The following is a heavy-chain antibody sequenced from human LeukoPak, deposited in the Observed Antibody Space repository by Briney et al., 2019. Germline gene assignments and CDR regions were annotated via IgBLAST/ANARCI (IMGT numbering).Heavy chain of an antibody. D-gene: IGHD2-15*01. CDR1: GYSFTSYW. V-gene: IGHV5-51*01. CDR2: IYPGDSDT. J-gene: IGHJ6*02. Sequence: GESLKISCKGSGYSFTSYWIGWVRQMPGKGLEWMGIIYPGDSDTRYSPSFQGQVTISADKSISTAYLQWSSLKASDTAMYYCARHCSGGSCYGIYYYGMDVWGQGTTVTVSS. CDR3: ARHCSGGSCYGIYYYGMDV.